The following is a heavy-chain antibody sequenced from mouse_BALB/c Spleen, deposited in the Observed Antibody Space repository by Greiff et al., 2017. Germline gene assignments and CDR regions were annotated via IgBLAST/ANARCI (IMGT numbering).Heavy chain of an antibody. CDR3: AREGDGYYDY. CDR1: GFSLTSYG. Sequence: VKLMESGPGLVAPSQSLSITCTVSGFSLTSYGVHWVRQPPGKGLEWLGVIWAGGSTNYNSALMSRLSISKDNSKSQVFLKMNSLQTDDTAMYYCAREGDGYYDYWGQGTTLTVSS. V-gene: IGHV2-9*02. D-gene: IGHD2-3*01. J-gene: IGHJ2*01. CDR2: IWAGGST.